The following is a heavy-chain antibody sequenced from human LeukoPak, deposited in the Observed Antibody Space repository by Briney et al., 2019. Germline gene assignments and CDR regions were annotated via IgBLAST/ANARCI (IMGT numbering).Heavy chain of an antibody. Sequence: PSEALSLTCTVSGGSIRNYDWSWIRQSPGRGLEWIGVMYHSGTTNYNPSLRSRVTISRDTSKSQFALTLSSVTAADTAVYYCARRGGSPLGAFDIWGQGTMATVSS. D-gene: IGHD1-26*01. CDR1: GGSIRNYD. V-gene: IGHV4-59*01. J-gene: IGHJ3*02. CDR2: MYHSGTT. CDR3: ARRGGSPLGAFDI.